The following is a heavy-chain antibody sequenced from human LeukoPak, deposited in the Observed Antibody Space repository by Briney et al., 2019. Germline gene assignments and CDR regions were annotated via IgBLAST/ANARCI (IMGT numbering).Heavy chain of an antibody. CDR3: ARGFGGYCSGGSCYYYGMDV. CDR1: GGTFSSYA. Sequence: ASVKVSCKASGGTFSSYAISWVRQVPGQGLEWMGGIIPIFGTANYAQKFQGRVTITADESTSTAYMELSSLRSEDTAAYYCARGFGGYCSGGSCYYYGMDVWGKGTTVTVSS. D-gene: IGHD2-15*01. J-gene: IGHJ6*04. CDR2: IIPIFGTA. V-gene: IGHV1-69*13.